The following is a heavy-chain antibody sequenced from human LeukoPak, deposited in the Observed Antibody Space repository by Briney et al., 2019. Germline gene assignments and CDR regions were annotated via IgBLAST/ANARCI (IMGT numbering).Heavy chain of an antibody. CDR1: GYSISSGYY. Sequence: SETLSLTCAVSGYSISSGYYWGWIRQPPGQGLGWIGRIYHSGSTYYDPSLKSRVTISVDPSKHQFSLKLSSVTAADTAVYYCARGSIAAAYPYYFDYWGQGTLVTVSS. V-gene: IGHV4-38-2*01. J-gene: IGHJ4*02. CDR2: IYHSGST. CDR3: ARGSIAAAYPYYFDY. D-gene: IGHD6-13*01.